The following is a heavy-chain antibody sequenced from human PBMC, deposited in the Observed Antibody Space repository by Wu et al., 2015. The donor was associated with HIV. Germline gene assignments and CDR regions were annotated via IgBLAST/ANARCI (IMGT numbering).Heavy chain of an antibody. D-gene: IGHD6-19*01. Sequence: QAQLVQSGAEVKKPGASVKVSCKASGYTFTGHYMHWVRQAPGQGLEWMGWINPNSGGINYAQKFQGRVTMTRDTSISTAYMELSRLRSDDAAVYYCARATVAGNWFDPWGQGTLVTVSS. CDR2: INPNSGGI. CDR3: ARATVAGNWFDP. CDR1: GYTFTGHY. J-gene: IGHJ5*02. V-gene: IGHV1-2*02.